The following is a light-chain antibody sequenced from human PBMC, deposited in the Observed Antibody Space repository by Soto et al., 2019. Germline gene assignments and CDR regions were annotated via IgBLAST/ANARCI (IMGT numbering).Light chain of an antibody. Sequence: DVVVTQSPLSLPVTLGQPASISCRSSQSLIHSDGNTYLHWFQQTPGQSPRRLIYHVSTRDSGVPDRLSGSGSGTDFTLEISRVEAEDVGVYYCMQGSHWPYTFGPGTTVDIK. CDR3: MQGSHWPYT. V-gene: IGKV2-30*02. J-gene: IGKJ3*01. CDR1: QSLIHSDGNTY. CDR2: HVS.